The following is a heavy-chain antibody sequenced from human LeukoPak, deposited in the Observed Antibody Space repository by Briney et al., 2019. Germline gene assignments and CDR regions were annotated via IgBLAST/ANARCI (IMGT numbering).Heavy chain of an antibody. D-gene: IGHD3-10*01. Sequence: SQTLSLTCTVSGGSISSGGYYWSWIRQPAGKGLEYLGRTHSSGSTNYNPSLTSRVTISRDTSKNHYSLKLSSVTATDTAVYYCARDQTYSGSGIYTYFGYWGQGILVTVSS. CDR2: THSSGST. CDR1: GGSISSGGYY. J-gene: IGHJ4*02. CDR3: ARDQTYSGSGIYTYFGY. V-gene: IGHV4-61*02.